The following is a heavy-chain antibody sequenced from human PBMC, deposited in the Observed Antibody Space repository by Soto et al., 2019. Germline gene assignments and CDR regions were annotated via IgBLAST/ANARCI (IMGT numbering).Heavy chain of an antibody. Sequence: SETLSLTCAVYGASFSGYYWSWVRQPPGRGLEWIGEINHSGSTNYNPSLKSRITISVDTSKIQFSLKLNSVTAADTAVYYCARGQTHLWLRSYSYYYGMDVWGQGTTVTVSS. V-gene: IGHV4-34*01. J-gene: IGHJ6*02. CDR2: INHSGST. CDR1: GASFSGYY. CDR3: ARGQTHLWLRSYSYYYGMDV. D-gene: IGHD5-18*01.